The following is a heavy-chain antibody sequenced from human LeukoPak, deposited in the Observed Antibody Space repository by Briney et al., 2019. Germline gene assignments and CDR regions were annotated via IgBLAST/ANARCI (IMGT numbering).Heavy chain of an antibody. CDR2: IRQDVSEE. Sequence: PVGSLRLSCAASGFTSSSEWMSCVVQAPGKGRGGLANIRQDVSEEYYVDSVKARFTISRDNPKTTPYLKMNSLSAEETAVYYCASASVCSTVGVVPDACGGHDYWGQGTLVTVSS. J-gene: IGHJ4*02. CDR3: ASASVCSTVGVVPDACGGHDY. V-gene: IGHV3-7*01. D-gene: IGHD2-2*01. CDR1: GFTSSSEW.